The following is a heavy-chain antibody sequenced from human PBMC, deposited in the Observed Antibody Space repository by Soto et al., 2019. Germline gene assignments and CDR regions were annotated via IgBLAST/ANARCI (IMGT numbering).Heavy chain of an antibody. V-gene: IGHV2-5*01. CDR1: GFSLSSGGGA. Sequence: QITLKESGPTLVKSTQTLTLTCTFSGFSLSSGGGAVGWIRQPPGKALEWLAIIYASGGTHHSPSLKTRLTITKDTSKNQVVLTMTNMDPVDTATYYCGHRRDVATRCWFDPWGQGILVTVSS. J-gene: IGHJ5*02. CDR3: GHRRDVATRCWFDP. D-gene: IGHD6-6*01. CDR2: IYASGGT.